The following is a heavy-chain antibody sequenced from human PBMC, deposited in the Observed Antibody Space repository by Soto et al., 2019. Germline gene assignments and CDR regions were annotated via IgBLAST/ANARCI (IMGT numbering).Heavy chain of an antibody. J-gene: IGHJ6*02. CDR1: GGSISSGGYY. CDR2: IYYSGST. V-gene: IGHV4-31*03. CDR3: ARDRTENGYYYYYYGMDV. Sequence: QVQLQESGPGLVKPSQTLSLTCTVSGGSISSGGYYWSWIRQHPGKGLEWIGYIYYSGSTYYNPSLKSRVTISVDTSKNQFSLKLSSVTAADTAVYYCARDRTENGYYYYYYGMDVWGQGTTVTVSS. D-gene: IGHD1-1*01.